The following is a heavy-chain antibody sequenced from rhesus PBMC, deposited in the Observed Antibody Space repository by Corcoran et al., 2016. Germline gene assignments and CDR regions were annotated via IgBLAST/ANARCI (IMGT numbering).Heavy chain of an antibody. CDR2: IYGSGGGT. D-gene: IGHD6-25*01. J-gene: IGHJ4*01. CDR1: GGSISDDYY. Sequence: QVQLQESGPGLVKPSETLSLTCAVSGGSISDDYYWSWIRQPPGKGLEWIGYIYGSGGGTNYNPSLKDRVTIAIDTSKNQFSLKLSSVTAADTAVFYGARRRGSWNYFDYWGQGVLVTVSS. V-gene: IGHV4-106*01. CDR3: ARRRGSWNYFDY.